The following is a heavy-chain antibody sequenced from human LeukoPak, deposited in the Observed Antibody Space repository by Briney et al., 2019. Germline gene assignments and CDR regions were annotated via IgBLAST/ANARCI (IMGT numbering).Heavy chain of an antibody. CDR3: ARLFSYDSSDYYYAPFDY. CDR2: IYPGDSDT. V-gene: IGHV5-51*01. CDR1: GYSFTSYW. Sequence: GESLKISCKGSGYSFTSYWIGWVRQMPGKGLEWMGIIYPGDSDTRYSPSFQGQVTISADKSISTAYLQWSSLKASDTAMYYCARLFSYDSSDYYYAPFDYWGQGTLVTVSS. D-gene: IGHD3-22*01. J-gene: IGHJ4*02.